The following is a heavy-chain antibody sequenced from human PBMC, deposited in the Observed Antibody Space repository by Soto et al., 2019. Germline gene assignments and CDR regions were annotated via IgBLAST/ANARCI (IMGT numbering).Heavy chain of an antibody. D-gene: IGHD3-10*01. J-gene: IGHJ6*03. Sequence: QVQLPQWGAGLLKPSETLSLTCAVYGGSFSGYYWIWLRQPPGQGLDYIGEITHSGSTDYKPSLRSRGTIAVDTAKNRCSRRRSSVTAADTALYVCARAPTGAGNYQMDVWGKGATVTVSS. V-gene: IGHV4-34*01. CDR3: ARAPTGAGNYQMDV. CDR1: GGSFSGYY. CDR2: ITHSGST.